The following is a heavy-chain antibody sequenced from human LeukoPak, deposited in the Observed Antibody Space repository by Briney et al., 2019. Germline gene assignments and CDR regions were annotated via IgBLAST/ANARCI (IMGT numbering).Heavy chain of an antibody. CDR3: ARFPVAAAGEYYFDY. J-gene: IGHJ4*02. D-gene: IGHD6-13*01. CDR2: INHSGST. CDR1: GFTFSSYW. V-gene: IGHV4-34*01. Sequence: GSLRLSCAASGFTFSSYWMSWVRQAPGKGLEWIGEINHSGSTNYNPSLKSRVTISVDTSKNQFSLKLSSVTAADTAVYYCARFPVAAAGEYYFDYWGQGTLITVSS.